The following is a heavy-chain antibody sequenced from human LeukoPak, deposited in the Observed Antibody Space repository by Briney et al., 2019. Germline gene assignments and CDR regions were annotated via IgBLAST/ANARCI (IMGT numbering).Heavy chain of an antibody. J-gene: IGHJ4*02. CDR2: IKQDGSEK. Sequence: GGSLRLSCAASGFMLSSYWMTWVRQAPGKGLEWVANIKQDGSEKYYMSSVRGRFTISRDNAKNSLYLQMNNVRAEDTAVYYCAREEVRSFDNWGQGTLVTVSS. D-gene: IGHD5-24*01. CDR1: GFMLSSYW. V-gene: IGHV3-7*03. CDR3: AREEVRSFDN.